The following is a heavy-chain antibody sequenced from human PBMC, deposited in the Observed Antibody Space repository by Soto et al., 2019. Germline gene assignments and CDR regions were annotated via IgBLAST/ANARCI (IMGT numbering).Heavy chain of an antibody. J-gene: IGHJ4*02. CDR3: ARVYGDYLDF. Sequence: PSETLSLTCNVSGGFVSSSFYYWGWIRQPPGKGLEWIGSIYYRGTTNYNPSLKSRVTISVDTSKNQFSLKLSSVTAADTAVYYCARVYGDYLDFWGQGTLVTVSS. CDR1: GGFVSSSFYY. D-gene: IGHD4-17*01. CDR2: IYYRGTT. V-gene: IGHV4-39*07.